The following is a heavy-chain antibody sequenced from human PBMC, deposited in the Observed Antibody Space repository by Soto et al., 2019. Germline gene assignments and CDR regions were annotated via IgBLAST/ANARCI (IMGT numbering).Heavy chain of an antibody. Sequence: QVQLVQSGAAVKKPGSSVKVSCKASGGTFSSYAISWVRQAPGQGLEWMGGIIPIFGTANYAQKFQGRVTITADESTSTAYMELSSLRAEDKALYYCAWKYGDSEPGWYFDLWGRGTLVTVSS. CDR1: GGTFSSYA. CDR2: IIPIFGTA. J-gene: IGHJ2*01. V-gene: IGHV1-69*12. CDR3: AWKYGDSEPGWYFDL. D-gene: IGHD4-17*01.